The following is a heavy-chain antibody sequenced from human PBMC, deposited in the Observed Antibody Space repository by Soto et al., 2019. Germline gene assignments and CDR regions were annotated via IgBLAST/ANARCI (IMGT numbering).Heavy chain of an antibody. CDR1: GFKFSNYA. D-gene: IGHD3-16*01. V-gene: IGHV3-23*01. J-gene: IGHJ4*02. CDR3: AKDRRAGGNSAFYFDF. Sequence: GGSLRLSCAASGFKFSNYAMSWVRQAPGKGPEWVSLISATGGGTYYADSVKGRFTISRDNSHNTLYLQVHSLTAEDTAVYYCAKDRRAGGNSAFYFDFWGQGAQVTVSS. CDR2: ISATGGGT.